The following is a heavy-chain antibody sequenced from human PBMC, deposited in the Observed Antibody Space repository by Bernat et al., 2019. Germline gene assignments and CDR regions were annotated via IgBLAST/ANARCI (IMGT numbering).Heavy chain of an antibody. J-gene: IGHJ2*01. Sequence: QVQLVESGGGVVQPGRSLRLSCAASGFTFSSYGMHWVRQAPGKGLEWVAVISYDGSNKYYADSVKGRFTISRDNSKNTLYLQMNSLRAEDTAVYYCAKDGSTVTTHWYFDLWGRGTLVTVSS. D-gene: IGHD4-17*01. CDR3: AKDGSTVTTHWYFDL. CDR1: GFTFSSYG. V-gene: IGHV3-30*18. CDR2: ISYDGSNK.